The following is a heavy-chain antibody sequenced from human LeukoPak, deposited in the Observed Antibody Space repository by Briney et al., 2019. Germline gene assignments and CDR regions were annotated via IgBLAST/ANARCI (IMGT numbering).Heavy chain of an antibody. V-gene: IGHV4-4*07. CDR3: AREDILTGYNWFDP. D-gene: IGHD3-9*01. J-gene: IGHJ5*02. Sequence: SETLSLTCTVSGGSISSYYWSWIRQPAGKGLEWIGRIYTSGSTNYNPSLKSRVTMSVDTSKNQFSLKLSSVAAADTAVYYCAREDILTGYNWFDPWGQGTLVTVSS. CDR2: IYTSGST. CDR1: GGSISSYY.